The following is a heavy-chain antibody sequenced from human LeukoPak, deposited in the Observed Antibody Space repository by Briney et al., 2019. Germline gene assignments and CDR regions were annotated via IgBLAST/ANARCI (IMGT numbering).Heavy chain of an antibody. CDR2: IKKDGSQE. CDR3: ARGVPYDSWSGPHYSDY. Sequence: GGSLRLSCAASRFTLSTYWMSWVRQAPGKGLEWVAHIKKDGSQEYYVDSVKGRFTISRDSAKNSLYLQMNSLRAEDTAVYYCARGVPYDSWSGPHYSDYWGQGTLVTVSS. V-gene: IGHV3-7*01. D-gene: IGHD3-3*01. CDR1: RFTLSTYW. J-gene: IGHJ4*02.